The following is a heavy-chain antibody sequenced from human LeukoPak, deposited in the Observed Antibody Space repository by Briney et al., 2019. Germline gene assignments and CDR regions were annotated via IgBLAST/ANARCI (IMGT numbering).Heavy chain of an antibody. V-gene: IGHV4-30-2*01. D-gene: IGHD3-10*01. CDR3: ASMVRGGNDAFDI. CDR2: IYHSGST. CDR1: GGSISSGGYS. Sequence: SETLSLTCAGSGGSISSGGYSWSWIRQPPGKGLEWIGYIYHSGSTYYNPSLKSRVTISVDRSKNQFSLKLSSVTAADTAVYYCASMVRGGNDAFDIWGQGTMVTVSS. J-gene: IGHJ3*02.